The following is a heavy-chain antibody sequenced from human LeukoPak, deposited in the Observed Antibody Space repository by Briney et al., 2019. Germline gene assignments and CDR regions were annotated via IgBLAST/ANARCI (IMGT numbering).Heavy chain of an antibody. V-gene: IGHV3-7*03. CDR1: GFTFSSYW. CDR3: ARHAYDILTGGSFDY. D-gene: IGHD3-9*01. CDR2: IKQDGSEK. J-gene: IGHJ4*02. Sequence: GGSLRLSCAASGFTFSSYWMSWDRQAPGKGLEWVANIKQDGSEKYYVDSVKGRFTISRDNAKNSLYLQMNSLRAEDTAVYYCARHAYDILTGGSFDYWGQGTLVTVSS.